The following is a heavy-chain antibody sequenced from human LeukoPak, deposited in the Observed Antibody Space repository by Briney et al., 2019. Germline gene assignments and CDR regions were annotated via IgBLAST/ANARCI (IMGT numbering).Heavy chain of an antibody. CDR2: IFYSGIT. Sequence: PSETLSLTCTVSGGSISSSLYYWGWIRQPPGKGLEWIGSIFYSGITNYNPSLKSRVTISVDTSKNQFSLKLSSVTAADTAVYYCARVLMTTVTTGAFDIWGQGTMVTVSS. CDR3: ARVLMTTVTTGAFDI. J-gene: IGHJ3*02. D-gene: IGHD4-17*01. V-gene: IGHV4-39*07. CDR1: GGSISSSLYY.